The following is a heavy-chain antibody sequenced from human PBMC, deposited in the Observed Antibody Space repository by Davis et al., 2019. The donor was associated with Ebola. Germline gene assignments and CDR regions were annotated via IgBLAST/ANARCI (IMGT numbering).Heavy chain of an antibody. CDR1: GDTFNTYS. D-gene: IGHD2-15*01. V-gene: IGHV1-69*13. J-gene: IGHJ6*02. Sequence: AASVKVSCKSSGDTFNTYSISWIRQAPGQGLEWMGGIIPIFGTANYAQKFQGRVTITADESTSTAYMELSSLRSEDTAVYYCALEASGGYCSGGSCYLRARYYYGMDVWGQGTTVTVSS. CDR2: IIPIFGTA. CDR3: ALEASGGYCSGGSCYLRARYYYGMDV.